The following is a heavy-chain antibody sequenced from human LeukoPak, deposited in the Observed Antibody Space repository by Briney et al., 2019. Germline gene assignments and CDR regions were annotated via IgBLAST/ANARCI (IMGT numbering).Heavy chain of an antibody. D-gene: IGHD2-2*01. CDR1: GYSFTSYW. J-gene: IGHJ4*02. CDR2: IYPGDSDT. CDR3: ARRLGYCSSTSCEGFFDY. V-gene: IGHV5-51*01. Sequence: GESLKISCKGSGYSFTSYWIGWVRQMPGKGLAWMGIIYPGDSDTRYSPSFQGQVTISADKSISTAHLQWSSLKASDTAMYYCARRLGYCSSTSCEGFFDYWGQGTLVTVSS.